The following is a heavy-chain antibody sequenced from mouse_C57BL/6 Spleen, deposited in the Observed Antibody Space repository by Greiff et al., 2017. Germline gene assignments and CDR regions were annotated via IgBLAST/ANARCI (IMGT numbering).Heavy chain of an antibody. J-gene: IGHJ2*01. CDR3: ARLYYGNSYFDY. Sequence: QVQLQQPGAELVMPGASVKLSCKASGYTFTSYWMHWVKQRPGQGLEWIGEIDPSDSYTNYNQKFKGKSTLTVDKSSSTAYMQLSSLTSEDSAVXYCARLYYGNSYFDYWGQGTTLTVSS. CDR1: GYTFTSYW. D-gene: IGHD2-1*01. CDR2: IDPSDSYT. V-gene: IGHV1-69*01.